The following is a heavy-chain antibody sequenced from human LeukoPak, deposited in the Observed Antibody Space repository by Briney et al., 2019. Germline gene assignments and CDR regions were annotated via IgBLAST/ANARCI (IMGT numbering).Heavy chain of an antibody. V-gene: IGHV3-21*01. Sequence: PGGSLRLSCAASGFTFSSYSMNWVRQAPGKGLEWVSSISSSSYIYYADSVKGRFTISRDNAKNSLYLQMNSLRAEDTAVYYCAKGKCTTSCYGDYWGQGTLVTVSS. CDR1: GFTFSSYS. D-gene: IGHD2-2*01. J-gene: IGHJ4*02. CDR3: AKGKCTTSCYGDY. CDR2: ISSSSYI.